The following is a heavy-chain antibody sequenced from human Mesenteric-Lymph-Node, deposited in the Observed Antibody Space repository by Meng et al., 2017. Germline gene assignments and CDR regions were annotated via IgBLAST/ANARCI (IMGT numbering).Heavy chain of an antibody. CDR3: ARGYYGGNSDFDY. J-gene: IGHJ4*02. CDR2: IWSDGSNR. CDR1: GFTFRSYG. D-gene: IGHD4-23*01. V-gene: IGHV3-33*01. Sequence: QVQLVESGGGVVQCGRSLRLSCAASGFTFRSYGMHWVRQAPGKGLEWVAVIWSDGSNRYYADSVKGRFAISRDISKNTLILQMNSLRAEDTAVYYCARGYYGGNSDFDYWGQGTLVTVSS.